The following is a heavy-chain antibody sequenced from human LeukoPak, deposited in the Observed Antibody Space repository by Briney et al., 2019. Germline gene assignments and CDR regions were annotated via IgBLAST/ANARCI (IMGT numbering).Heavy chain of an antibody. D-gene: IGHD3-9*01. J-gene: IGHJ3*02. V-gene: IGHV4-4*07. CDR3: ARDSFGRYFDWSDAFDI. CDR2: IYTSGST. Sequence: KPSETLSLTCTVSGGSISSYYWSWLRQPAGKGLEWIGRIYTSGSTNYNPSLKSRVTMSVDTSKNQFSLKLSSVTAADTAVYYCARDSFGRYFDWSDAFDIWGQGTMVTVSS. CDR1: GGSISSYY.